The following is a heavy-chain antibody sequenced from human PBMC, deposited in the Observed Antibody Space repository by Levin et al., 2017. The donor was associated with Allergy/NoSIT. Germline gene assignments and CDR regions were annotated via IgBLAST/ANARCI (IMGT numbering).Heavy chain of an antibody. V-gene: IGHV3-74*01. Sequence: PGGSLRLSCAVSGFTFGNYWMHWVRQAPGKGLVWVSRINNDGSESYYADSVKGRFTISRDNAKNTLYLQMNNLRAEDTAVYYCATDKYCSTDSCDPKVDYWGLGTLVTVSS. CDR2: INNDGSES. CDR3: ATDKYCSTDSCDPKVDY. J-gene: IGHJ4*02. CDR1: GFTFGNYW. D-gene: IGHD2-15*01.